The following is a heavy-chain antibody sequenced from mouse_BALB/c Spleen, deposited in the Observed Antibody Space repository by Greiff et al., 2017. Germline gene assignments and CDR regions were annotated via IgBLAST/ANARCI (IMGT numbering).Heavy chain of an antibody. CDR3: ANDGYSWFAY. CDR1: GYSITSDYA. V-gene: IGHV3-2*02. J-gene: IGHJ3*01. D-gene: IGHD2-3*01. Sequence: VQLKESGPGLVKPSQSLSLTCTVTGYSITSDYAWNWIRQFPGNKLEWMGYISYSGSTSYNPSLKSRISITRDTSKNQFFLQLNSVTTEDTATYYCANDGYSWFAYWGQGTLVTVSA. CDR2: ISYSGST.